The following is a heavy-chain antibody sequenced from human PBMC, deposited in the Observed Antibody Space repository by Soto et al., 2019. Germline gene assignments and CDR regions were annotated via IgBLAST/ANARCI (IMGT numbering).Heavy chain of an antibody. CDR2: IYYSGST. CDR1: GGSISSGVYY. CDR3: ARTGAGSWNFWSGTYAFDI. V-gene: IGHV4-31*03. Sequence: SETLSLTCTVSGGSISSGVYYWIWIRQHPGKVLEWIGYIYYSGSTYYNPSLKSRVTISVDTSKNQFSLKLSSVTAADTAVYYCARTGAGSWNFWSGTYAFDIWGQGTMVTVSS. J-gene: IGHJ3*02. D-gene: IGHD3-3*01.